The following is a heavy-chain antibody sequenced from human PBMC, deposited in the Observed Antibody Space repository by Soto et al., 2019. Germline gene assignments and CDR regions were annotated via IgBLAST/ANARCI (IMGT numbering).Heavy chain of an antibody. CDR2: IIPIFGTA. CDR1: GGTFSIYA. J-gene: IGHJ6*02. D-gene: IGHD4-4*01. Sequence: SVKVSCKASGGTFSIYAISCVLQSPLQWREWMGGIIPIFGTANYAQKFQGRVTITADKSTSTAYMELSSLRSEDTAVYYCATTTVAHHLYYYYYGMDVWGQGTTVTVSS. CDR3: ATTTVAHHLYYYYYGMDV. V-gene: IGHV1-69*06.